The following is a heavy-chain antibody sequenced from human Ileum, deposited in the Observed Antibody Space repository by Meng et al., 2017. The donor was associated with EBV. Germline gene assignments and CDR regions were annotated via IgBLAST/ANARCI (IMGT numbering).Heavy chain of an antibody. V-gene: IGHV1-3*04. Sequence: QVPLVQSGAEVKKPGASVKLSCKASGYTFTRYPIHWVRQAHGQRPEWMGWINTDNGETEFSQKFQGRVTITRDTSATTAYMELISLRSEDTAVYYCASRPGFNIGPFDFWGQGTLVTVSS. CDR2: INTDNGET. CDR3: ASRPGFNIGPFDF. J-gene: IGHJ4*02. CDR1: GYTFTRYP. D-gene: IGHD3/OR15-3a*01.